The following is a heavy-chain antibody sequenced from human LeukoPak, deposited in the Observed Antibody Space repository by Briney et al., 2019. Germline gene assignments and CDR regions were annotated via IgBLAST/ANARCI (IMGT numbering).Heavy chain of an antibody. V-gene: IGHV3-23*01. CDR1: GFTFSSYA. J-gene: IGHJ5*02. Sequence: GGSLRLSCAASGFTFSSYAMSWVRQAPGKGLEWVSAISGSGGSTYYGGSVKGRFTISRDNSKNTLYLQMNSLRAEDTAVYYCAKTLSGSYSPNWFDPWGQGTLVTVSS. D-gene: IGHD1-26*01. CDR2: ISGSGGST. CDR3: AKTLSGSYSPNWFDP.